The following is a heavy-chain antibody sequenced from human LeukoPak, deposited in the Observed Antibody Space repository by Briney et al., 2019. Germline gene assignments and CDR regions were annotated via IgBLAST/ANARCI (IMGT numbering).Heavy chain of an antibody. D-gene: IGHD6-6*01. Sequence: PSETLSLTCTVSGGSISSYFWSWIRQPPGKGLEWIGYIYYSGNTNYNPSLKSRVTISVDTSKNQFSLKLSSVTAADTAVYYCARVAARPYYYYMDVWGKGTTVTVSS. CDR2: IYYSGNT. V-gene: IGHV4-59*01. CDR1: GGSISSYF. CDR3: ARVAARPYYYYMDV. J-gene: IGHJ6*03.